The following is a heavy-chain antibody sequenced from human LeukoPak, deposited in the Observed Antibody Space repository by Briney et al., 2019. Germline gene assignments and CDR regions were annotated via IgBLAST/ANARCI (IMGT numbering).Heavy chain of an antibody. CDR2: IHRGGTT. D-gene: IGHD5-18*01. V-gene: IGHV4-38-2*02. CDR1: GCSINSGFY. J-gene: IGHJ4*02. Sequence: PSETLSLTCTVSGCSINSGFYWGWIRQPPGKGLEWIGTIHRGGTTDYNPSLKSRLTISVDTSKDQFSLHLTSVTAADTAVYYCVRVYIYGRSYFDYWGQGTLVTVSS. CDR3: VRVYIYGRSYFDY.